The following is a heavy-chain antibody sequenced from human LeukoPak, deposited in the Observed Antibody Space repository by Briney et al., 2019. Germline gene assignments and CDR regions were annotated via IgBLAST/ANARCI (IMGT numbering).Heavy chain of an antibody. CDR2: INPNSGGT. J-gene: IGHJ4*02. CDR1: GYSFTAYY. D-gene: IGHD3-9*01. V-gene: IGHV1-2*02. CDR3: ARSPDILTGENFDY. Sequence: ASVKVSCKASGYSFTAYYMHWVRQAPGQGLEWMGWINPNSGGTNYAQKFHDRVTMTRDTSIRTAYMDVSRLRSDDTAVYYCARSPDILTGENFDYWGQGTLVTVSS.